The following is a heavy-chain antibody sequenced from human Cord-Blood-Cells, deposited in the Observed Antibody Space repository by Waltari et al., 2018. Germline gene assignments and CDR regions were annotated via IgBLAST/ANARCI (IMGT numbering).Heavy chain of an antibody. CDR1: GGSISSSSYY. J-gene: IGHJ3*02. Sequence: QLQLQESGPGLVKPSETLSPTCTVSGGSISSSSYYWRWIRQPPGKGLEWIGSIYYSGRTYYNPSLKSRVTISVDTAKNQFSLKLSSVTAADTAVYYCAGQYSGYDAFDIWGQGTMVTVSS. V-gene: IGHV4-39*01. CDR2: IYYSGRT. CDR3: AGQYSGYDAFDI. D-gene: IGHD5-12*01.